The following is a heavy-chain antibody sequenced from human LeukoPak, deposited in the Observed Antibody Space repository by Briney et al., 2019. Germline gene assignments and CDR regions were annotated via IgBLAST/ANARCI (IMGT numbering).Heavy chain of an antibody. CDR2: ISGSGGST. V-gene: IGHV3-23*01. Sequence: PGGSLRLSCAASGFTFSSYAMSWVRQAPGKGLEWVSAISGSGGSTYYADSVKGRFTISRDNSKNSLYLQMNSLRAEDTALYYCAKDIGIFYDSSVGWDLDYWGQGTLVTVSS. D-gene: IGHD3-22*01. J-gene: IGHJ4*02. CDR1: GFTFSSYA. CDR3: AKDIGIFYDSSVGWDLDY.